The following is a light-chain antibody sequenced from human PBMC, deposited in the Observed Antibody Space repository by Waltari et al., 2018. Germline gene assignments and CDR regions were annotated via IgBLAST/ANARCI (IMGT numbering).Light chain of an antibody. V-gene: IGLV2-14*01. J-gene: IGLJ1*01. CDR2: EVS. CDR3: SSYTTSSAPGV. Sequence: QSALTQPASVSGSPGQSITISCPGPDSDVGAYHFFSWYQQHPGKAPHLIIYEVSNRPSGISNRFSASKSGNTASLTISGLQAEDEADYYCSSYTTSSAPGVFGTGTRVTVL. CDR1: DSDVGAYHF.